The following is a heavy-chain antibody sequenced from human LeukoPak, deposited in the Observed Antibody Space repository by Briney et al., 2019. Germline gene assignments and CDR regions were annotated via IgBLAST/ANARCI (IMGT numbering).Heavy chain of an antibody. V-gene: IGHV3-30*02. J-gene: IGHJ3*02. CDR2: IRYDGSNK. Sequence: QPGGSLRLSCAASGFTFSSYGMHWVRQAPGKGLEWVAFIRYDGSNKYYADSVKGRFTISRDNSKNTLYLQMNSLRAEDTAVYYCAKDPYCSSTSCYGGSAFDIWGQGTMVTVSS. CDR1: GFTFSSYG. D-gene: IGHD2-2*01. CDR3: AKDPYCSSTSCYGGSAFDI.